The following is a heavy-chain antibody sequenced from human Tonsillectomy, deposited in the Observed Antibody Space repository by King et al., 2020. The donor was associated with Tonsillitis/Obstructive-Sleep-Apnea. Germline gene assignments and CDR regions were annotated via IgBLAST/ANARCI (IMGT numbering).Heavy chain of an antibody. CDR2: ISGSGGHT. V-gene: IGHV3-23*04. CDR1: GFTFSNYA. CDR3: ARGSDDFYY. Sequence: VQLVQSGGGLVQPGGSLILSCAASGFTFSNYAMSWVRQAPGKGLEWVSTISGSGGHTYYADSVKGRFTISRDNSKNTLYLHMNSLRADDTAVYYCARGSDDFYYWGQGTLVTVSS. D-gene: IGHD3-3*01. J-gene: IGHJ4*02.